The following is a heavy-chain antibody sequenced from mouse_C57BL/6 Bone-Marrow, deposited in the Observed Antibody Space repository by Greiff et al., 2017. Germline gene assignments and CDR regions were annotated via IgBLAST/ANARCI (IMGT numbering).Heavy chain of an antibody. D-gene: IGHD3-3*01. CDR3: AGDRGGDY. V-gene: IGHV5-4*01. CDR1: GFTFSSYA. Sequence: EVQLQESGGGLVKPGGSLKLSCAASGFTFSSYAMSWVRQTPEKRLEWVATISDGGSYTYYPDNVKGRFTISRDNAENNLYLQMSHLKSEDTAMYSCAGDRGGDYWGQGTSVTVSS. J-gene: IGHJ4*01. CDR2: ISDGGSYT.